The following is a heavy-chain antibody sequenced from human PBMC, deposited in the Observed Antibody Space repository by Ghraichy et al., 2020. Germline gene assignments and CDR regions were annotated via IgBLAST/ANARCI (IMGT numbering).Heavy chain of an antibody. V-gene: IGHV4-61*01. D-gene: IGHD6-13*01. J-gene: IGHJ5*02. Sequence: SQTLSLTCTVPGGSVSSGIYYWSWIRQPPGKGLEWIGYIYYSGSTNYNPSLKSRVTISVDTSKNQFSLKLSSVTAADTAVYYCARDLMAAASQRFDPWGQGTLVTDSS. CDR3: ARDLMAAASQRFDP. CDR2: IYYSGST. CDR1: GGSVSSGIYY.